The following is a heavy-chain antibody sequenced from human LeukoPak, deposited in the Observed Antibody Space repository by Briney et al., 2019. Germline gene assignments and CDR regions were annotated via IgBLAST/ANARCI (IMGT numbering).Heavy chain of an antibody. D-gene: IGHD5-18*01. CDR2: IYISGST. CDR1: GGSISSYY. J-gene: IGHJ6*03. Sequence: SETLSLTCTVSGGSISSYYWSWIRQPAGKGLEWIGRIYISGSTNYNPSLKSRVTMSVDTSKNQFSLKLSSVTAADTAVYYCAGETAMVPGYYYYYYYMDVWGKGTTVTVSS. V-gene: IGHV4-4*07. CDR3: AGETAMVPGYYYYYYYMDV.